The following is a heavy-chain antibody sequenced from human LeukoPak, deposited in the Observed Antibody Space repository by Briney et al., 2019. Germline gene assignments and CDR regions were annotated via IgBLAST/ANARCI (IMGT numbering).Heavy chain of an antibody. Sequence: GGSLRLSCAASGFTFSSYSMNWVREAPGKGLEWVSSISSSSSYIYYADSVKGRFTISRDNAKNSLYLQMNSLRAENTAVSYWARPHYYDSSGYYYLFDYWGQGTLVTVSS. V-gene: IGHV3-21*01. D-gene: IGHD3-22*01. CDR2: ISSSSSYI. CDR1: GFTFSSYS. CDR3: ARPHYYDSSGYYYLFDY. J-gene: IGHJ4*02.